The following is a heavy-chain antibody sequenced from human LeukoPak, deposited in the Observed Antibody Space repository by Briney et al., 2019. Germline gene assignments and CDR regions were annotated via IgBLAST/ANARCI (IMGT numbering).Heavy chain of an antibody. D-gene: IGHD3-9*01. Sequence: PSETLSLTCTVSGGSISSSSYYWGWIRQPPGKGLEWIGSIYYSGSTYYNPSLKSRVTISVDTSKNQFSLKLSSVTAADTAVYYCASLNPFDYWGQGTDWGQGTLVTVSS. CDR3: ASLNPFDYWGQGTD. V-gene: IGHV4-39*01. CDR1: GGSISSSSYY. J-gene: IGHJ4*02. CDR2: IYYSGST.